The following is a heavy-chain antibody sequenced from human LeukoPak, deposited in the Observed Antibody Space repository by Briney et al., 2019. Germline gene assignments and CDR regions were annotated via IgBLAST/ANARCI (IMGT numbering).Heavy chain of an antibody. V-gene: IGHV1-18*01. CDR3: ARDHYYDSSGYSTD. Sequence: ASVKVSCKASGYTFTSYGISWVRQAPGQGLEWMGWISAYNGNTNYAQKLQGRVTMTTDTSTSTAYKELRSLRSDDTAVYYCARDHYYDSSGYSTDWGQGTLVTVSS. J-gene: IGHJ4*02. CDR1: GYTFTSYG. CDR2: ISAYNGNT. D-gene: IGHD3-22*01.